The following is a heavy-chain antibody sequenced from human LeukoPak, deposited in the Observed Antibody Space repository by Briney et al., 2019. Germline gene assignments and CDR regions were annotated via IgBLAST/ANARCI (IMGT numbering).Heavy chain of an antibody. Sequence: QPGGSLRLSCAASGFTFSSYAMSWVRQAPGKGLEWVSAISGSGGSTYYADSVKGRFTISRDNSKNTLYLQMNSLRAEDTAVYYCAKASPFKRWLQLLAAFDIWGQGTMVTVSS. CDR2: ISGSGGST. V-gene: IGHV3-23*01. J-gene: IGHJ3*02. CDR3: AKASPFKRWLQLLAAFDI. D-gene: IGHD5-24*01. CDR1: GFTFSSYA.